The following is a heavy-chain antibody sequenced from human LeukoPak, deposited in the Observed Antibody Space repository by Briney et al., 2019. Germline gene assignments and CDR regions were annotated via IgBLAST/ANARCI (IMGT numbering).Heavy chain of an antibody. J-gene: IGHJ6*02. CDR1: GFTFCLSA. V-gene: IGHV3-74*01. CDR2: IHSDGSST. D-gene: IGHD2-15*01. Sequence: GGPLRLSCAASGFTFCLSAVSWVRQVPGKGLVWVSRIHSDGSSTSYADSVKGRFTISRDNAKNTLYLQMNSLRAEDTAVYYCAREGGYCSDGNCRGMDVWGQGTTVTVSS. CDR3: AREGGYCSDGNCRGMDV.